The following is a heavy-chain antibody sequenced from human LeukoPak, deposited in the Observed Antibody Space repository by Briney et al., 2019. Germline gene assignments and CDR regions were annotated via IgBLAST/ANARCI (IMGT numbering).Heavy chain of an antibody. J-gene: IGHJ3*02. CDR3: ARDGYDILTGDAFDI. V-gene: IGHV7-4-1*02. Sequence: ASVKVSCKASGYTFTSYAMNWVRQAPGQGLEWMGWINTNTGNPKYAQGFTGRFVFSLDTSVSTAYLQISSLKAEDTAVYYCARDGYDILTGDAFDIWGQGTMVTVSS. D-gene: IGHD3-9*01. CDR2: INTNTGNP. CDR1: GYTFTSYA.